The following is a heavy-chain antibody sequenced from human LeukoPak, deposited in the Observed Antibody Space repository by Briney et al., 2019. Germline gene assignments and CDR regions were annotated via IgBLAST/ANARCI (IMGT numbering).Heavy chain of an antibody. V-gene: IGHV4-39*07. CDR2: IYYSGST. Sequence: MPSETLSLTCPVTGGSISSSSYYWGWIRQPPGKGLEWIGSIYYSGSTYYNPSLRSRVTISVDTSKNQFSLKLNSVTAADTAVYYCARDHSSSSEDYWGQGTLVTVSS. D-gene: IGHD6-13*01. J-gene: IGHJ4*02. CDR1: GGSISSSSYY. CDR3: ARDHSSSSEDY.